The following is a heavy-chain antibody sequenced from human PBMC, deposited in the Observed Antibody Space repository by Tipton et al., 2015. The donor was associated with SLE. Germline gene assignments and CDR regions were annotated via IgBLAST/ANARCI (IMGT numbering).Heavy chain of an antibody. Sequence: TLSLTCAVYGGSFSGYYWSWIRQPPGKGLQWIGEINHSGSTNYNPSLKSRVTISVDTSKNQFSLKLSSVTAAGTAVYYCARGSPRGAMVVVITTHWFDPWGQGTLVTVSS. CDR2: INHSGST. CDR1: GGSFSGYY. V-gene: IGHV4-34*01. D-gene: IGHD3-22*01. J-gene: IGHJ5*02. CDR3: ARGSPRGAMVVVITTHWFDP.